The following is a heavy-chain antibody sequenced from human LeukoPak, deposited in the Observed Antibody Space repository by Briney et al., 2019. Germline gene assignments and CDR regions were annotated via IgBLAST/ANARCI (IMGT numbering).Heavy chain of an antibody. J-gene: IGHJ4*02. CDR2: IYSGGDT. CDR3: AKALRSQHPYFDY. CDR1: GFVVRKNH. V-gene: IGHV3-53*01. Sequence: GALRLSCEASGFVVRKNHMGWVRQAPGKGLEWVSLIYSGGDTSYADSVKGRFTISRDRSKNTLYLQMKSLRAEDTAVYFCAKALRSQHPYFDYWGQGTLVTVSS. D-gene: IGHD4-17*01.